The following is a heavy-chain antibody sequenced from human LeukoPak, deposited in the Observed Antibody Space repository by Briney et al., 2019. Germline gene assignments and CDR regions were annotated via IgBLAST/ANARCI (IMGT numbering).Heavy chain of an antibody. CDR1: GFTFSDFW. CDR3: AKTMGAIDHDY. Sequence: PGGSLRLSCAASGFTFSDFWMHWVRQAPGKGLEWVSGISGSGSPYYADSVKGRFTISRDNSKNTLYLQMNSLRAEDTAVYYCAKTMGAIDHDYWGQGTLVTASS. CDR2: ISGSGSP. D-gene: IGHD1-26*01. J-gene: IGHJ4*02. V-gene: IGHV3-23*01.